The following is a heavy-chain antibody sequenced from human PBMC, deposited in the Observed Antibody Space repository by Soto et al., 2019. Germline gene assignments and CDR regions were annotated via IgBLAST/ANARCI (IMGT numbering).Heavy chain of an antibody. Sequence: XGSLRLSCSAAGFTFSDYYMSWIRQAPGKGLEWVSYISSTGSTIDYADSVKGRFTISRDNAKNSLYLQMNSLRAEDAAVYYCAGHFDYYGSGPPTGYYGMDVWGQGPTVTVS. CDR2: ISSTGSTI. CDR3: AGHFDYYGSGPPTGYYGMDV. J-gene: IGHJ6*02. CDR1: GFTFSDYY. V-gene: IGHV3-11*01. D-gene: IGHD3-10*01.